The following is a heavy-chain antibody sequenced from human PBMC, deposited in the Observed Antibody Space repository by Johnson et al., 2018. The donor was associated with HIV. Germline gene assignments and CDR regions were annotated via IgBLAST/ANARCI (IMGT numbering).Heavy chain of an antibody. Sequence: QEQLEESGGGVVQPGRSLRLSCVVSGFNFSSYDIDWVRQAPGKGLEWLAAISYDGSNKFYADSVQGRFTISRDNSKNTLYLQMNSLRREDTAGYYCARGIIVSPDAFDFWGLGTRVTVSS. D-gene: IGHD5/OR15-5a*01. CDR2: ISYDGSNK. J-gene: IGHJ3*01. V-gene: IGHV3-30*04. CDR1: GFNFSSYD. CDR3: ARGIIVSPDAFDF.